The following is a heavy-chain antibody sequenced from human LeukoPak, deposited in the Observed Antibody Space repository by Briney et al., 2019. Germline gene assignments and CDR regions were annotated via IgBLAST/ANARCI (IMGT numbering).Heavy chain of an antibody. CDR1: GFTFSIYA. CDR3: AKDRPNYYHDNGHYYRRGGDC. D-gene: IGHD3-22*01. Sequence: GGSLRLSCAASGFTFSIYAMSWVGQGTGKGLEGVSSTSIGGELTFYADSVKGRFTISRDNYKNTLYLQMNSLRAEDTAVYYCAKDRPNYYHDNGHYYRRGGDCWGQGTLVTVSS. CDR2: TSIGGELT. J-gene: IGHJ4*02. V-gene: IGHV3-23*01.